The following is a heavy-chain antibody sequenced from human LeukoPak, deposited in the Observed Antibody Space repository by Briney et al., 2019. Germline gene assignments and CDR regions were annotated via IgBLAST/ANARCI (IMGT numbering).Heavy chain of an antibody. J-gene: IGHJ4*02. D-gene: IGHD4-11*01. CDR3: ARDKITYSNYSPPDY. CDR1: GFTFSSYS. Sequence: PGGSLRLSCAASGFTFSSYSMNWVRQAPGKGLEWVSSISSSSSYIYYADSVKGRFTTSRDNAKNSLYLQMNSLRAEDTAVYYCARDKITYSNYSPPDYWGQGTLVTVSS. CDR2: ISSSSSYI. V-gene: IGHV3-21*01.